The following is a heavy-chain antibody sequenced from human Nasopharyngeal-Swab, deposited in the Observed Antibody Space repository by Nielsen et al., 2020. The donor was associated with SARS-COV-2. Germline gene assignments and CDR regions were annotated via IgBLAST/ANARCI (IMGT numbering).Heavy chain of an antibody. CDR2: VSHSGSN. CDR3: ARGDLVVVPSPLLGLGPIFYSFYLDV. Sequence: SETLSLTCAVSGDSVSSNDWWTWVRQSPGKGLEWIGEVSHSGSNKYNPSLKSRVTLSMDKSKNQFSLRLTSVSAADTADYFCARGDLVVVPSPLLGLGPIFYSFYLDVWGKGTTVIVSS. J-gene: IGHJ6*03. D-gene: IGHD2-2*02. V-gene: IGHV4-4*02. CDR1: GDSVSSNDW.